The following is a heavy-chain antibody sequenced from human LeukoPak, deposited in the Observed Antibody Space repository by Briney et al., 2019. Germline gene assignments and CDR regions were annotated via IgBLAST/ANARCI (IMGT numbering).Heavy chain of an antibody. D-gene: IGHD6-13*01. J-gene: IGHJ4*02. CDR3: AKGGSSWPFDC. CDR2: IYTSGST. CDR1: GGSISSYY. V-gene: IGHV4-4*07. Sequence: SETLSLTCTVSGGSISSYYWSWIRQPAGKGLEWIGRIYTSGSTNYNPSLKSRVTISVDKSKNQFSLKLSSVTAADTAVYYCAKGGSSWPFDCWGQGTLVTVSS.